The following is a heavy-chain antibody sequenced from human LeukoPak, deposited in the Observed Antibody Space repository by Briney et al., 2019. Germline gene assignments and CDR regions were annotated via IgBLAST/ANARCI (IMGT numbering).Heavy chain of an antibody. CDR1: GGSISSYY. V-gene: IGHV4-59*01. J-gene: IGHJ4*02. D-gene: IGHD4-11*01. CDR3: ASGTYTHYYFDY. CDR2: IYYSGST. Sequence: SETLSLTCTVSGGSISSYYWSWIRQPPGKGLEWIGYIYYSGSTNYNPSLKSRVTIAVDTSKNQFSLKLSSVTAADTAVYYCASGTYTHYYFDYWGQGTLVTVSS.